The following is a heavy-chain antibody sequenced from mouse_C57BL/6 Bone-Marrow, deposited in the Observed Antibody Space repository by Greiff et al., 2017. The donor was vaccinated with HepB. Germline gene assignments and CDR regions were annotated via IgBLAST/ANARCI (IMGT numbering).Heavy chain of an antibody. CDR1: GFSFNTYA. D-gene: IGHD4-1*01. CDR3: VRHGVGRGDFDY. Sequence: EVKLMESGGGLVQPKGSLKLSCAASGFSFNTYAMNWVRQAPGKGLEWVARIRSKSNNYATYYADSVKDRFTISRDDSESMLYLQMNNLKTEDTAMYYCVRHGVGRGDFDYWGQGTTLTVSS. J-gene: IGHJ2*01. V-gene: IGHV10-1*01. CDR2: IRSKSNNYAT.